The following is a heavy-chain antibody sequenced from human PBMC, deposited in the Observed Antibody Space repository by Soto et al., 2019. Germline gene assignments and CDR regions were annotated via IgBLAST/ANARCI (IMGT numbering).Heavy chain of an antibody. V-gene: IGHV4-31*03. CDR3: AREGGLLEWLFPPNYYYYGMDV. CDR2: IYYSGST. J-gene: IGHJ6*02. Sequence: SETLSLTCTVSGGSISSGGYYWSWIRQHPGKGLEWIGYIYYSGSTYYNPSLKSRVTISVDTSKNQFSLKLSSVTAADTAVYYCAREGGLLEWLFPPNYYYYGMDVWGQGTTLTVSS. D-gene: IGHD3-3*01. CDR1: GGSISSGGYY.